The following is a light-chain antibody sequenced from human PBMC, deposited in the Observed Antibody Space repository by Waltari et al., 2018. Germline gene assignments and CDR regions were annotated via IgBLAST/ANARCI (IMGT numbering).Light chain of an antibody. Sequence: QLVLTQSPSASASLGASVKLTCTLSSGHSSTVIAWHQQQPGKGPRYLMKVNSDGSHSKGDEIPDRFSGSSSGAERYLTISSLQSEDEADYYCQTGGHGTWVFSGGTKLTVL. CDR1: SGHSSTV. V-gene: IGLV4-69*01. CDR3: QTGGHGTWV. J-gene: IGLJ3*02. CDR2: VNSDGSH.